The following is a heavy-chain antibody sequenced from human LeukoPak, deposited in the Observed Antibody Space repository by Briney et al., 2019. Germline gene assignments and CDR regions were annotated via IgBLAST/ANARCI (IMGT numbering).Heavy chain of an antibody. Sequence: SETLSLTCTVSGGSISSSSYYWGWIRQPPGKGLEWIGSIYYSGSTYYNPSLKSRVTISVDTSKNQFSLKLSSVTAADMAVYYCARHELMVVTARNWFDPWGQGTLVTVSS. D-gene: IGHD2-21*02. CDR1: GGSISSSSYY. CDR2: IYYSGST. V-gene: IGHV4-39*01. J-gene: IGHJ5*02. CDR3: ARHELMVVTARNWFDP.